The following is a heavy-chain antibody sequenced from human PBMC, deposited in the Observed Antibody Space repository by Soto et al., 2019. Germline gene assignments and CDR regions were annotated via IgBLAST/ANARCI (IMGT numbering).Heavy chain of an antibody. V-gene: IGHV3-53*01. J-gene: IGHJ4*02. Sequence: EVQLVESGGGLIQPGGSLRLSCAASGFTVSSNYMSWVRQAPGKGLEWVSVIYSGGSTYYADSVKGRFTISRDNSKNTLYLQMNSLRAEHTAVYYCASLEYSSSSVEYCFDYWGQGTLVTVSS. D-gene: IGHD6-6*01. CDR3: ASLEYSSSSVEYCFDY. CDR1: GFTVSSNY. CDR2: IYSGGST.